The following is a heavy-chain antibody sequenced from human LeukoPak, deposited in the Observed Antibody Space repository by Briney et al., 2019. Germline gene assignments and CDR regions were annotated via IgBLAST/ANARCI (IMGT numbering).Heavy chain of an antibody. CDR2: IYYSGST. J-gene: IGHJ3*02. V-gene: IGHV4-59*01. Sequence: SETLSLTCTVSGGSISSYYWSWIRQPPGQGLEWIGYIYYSGSTNYNPSLKSRVTISVDTSKNQFSLKLSSVTAADTAVYYCARDIGGSYGAFDIWGQGTMVTVSS. CDR1: GGSISSYY. CDR3: ARDIGGSYGAFDI. D-gene: IGHD1-26*01.